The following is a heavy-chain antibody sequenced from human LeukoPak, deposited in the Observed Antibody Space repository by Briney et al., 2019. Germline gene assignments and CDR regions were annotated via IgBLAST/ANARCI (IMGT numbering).Heavy chain of an antibody. Sequence: ASVKVSCKASGYTFTSYFIHWVRQAPGQGLEWMGIINPRGGSATYAQKFQGRVAMTRDTSTSTVYMELSSLRSEDTAMYYCARPSGPSFDIWGQGTMVTVSS. V-gene: IGHV1-46*01. D-gene: IGHD3-10*01. J-gene: IGHJ3*02. CDR3: ARPSGPSFDI. CDR1: GYTFTSYF. CDR2: INPRGGSA.